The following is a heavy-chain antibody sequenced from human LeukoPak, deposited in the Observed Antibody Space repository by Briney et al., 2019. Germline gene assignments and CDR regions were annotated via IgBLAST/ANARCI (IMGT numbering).Heavy chain of an antibody. D-gene: IGHD3-22*01. CDR3: ARAGGYYYDSSGYFDY. V-gene: IGHV3-53*01. Sequence: GGSLRLSCAASGFTVSSNYMSWARQAPGKGLEWVSVIYSGGSTYYADSVKGRFTISRDNSKNTLYLQMNSLRAEDTAVYYCARAGGYYYDSSGYFDYWGQGTLVTVSS. J-gene: IGHJ4*02. CDR2: IYSGGST. CDR1: GFTVSSNY.